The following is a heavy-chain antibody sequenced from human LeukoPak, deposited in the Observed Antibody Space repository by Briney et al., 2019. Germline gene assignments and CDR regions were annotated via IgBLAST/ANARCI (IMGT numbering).Heavy chain of an antibody. CDR3: ARDVRNYYGSGSYGYYYGMDV. V-gene: IGHV1-18*01. Sequence: GASVKVSCKASGYSFVGYGITWVRQAPGQGLEWMGWFNPENGNTNYAQKVQGRVTMTADTSTSTSYMELRSLRSDDTAVYYCARDVRNYYGSGSYGYYYGMDVWGQGTTVTVSS. CDR1: GYSFVGYG. CDR2: FNPENGNT. J-gene: IGHJ6*02. D-gene: IGHD3-10*01.